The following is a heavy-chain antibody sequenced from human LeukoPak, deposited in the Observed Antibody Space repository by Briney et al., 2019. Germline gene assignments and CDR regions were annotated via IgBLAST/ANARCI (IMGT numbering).Heavy chain of an antibody. D-gene: IGHD3-22*01. CDR3: ARAYSGTYYYDSSGYYYFDY. Sequence: SETLSLTCAVYGGSFSGYYWSWIRQPPGKGLEWIGEINHSGSTNYNPSLKSRVTISVDTTKNQFSLKLSSVTAADTAVYYCARAYSGTYYYDSSGYYYFDYWGQGTLVTVSS. V-gene: IGHV4-34*01. J-gene: IGHJ4*02. CDR1: GGSFSGYY. CDR2: INHSGST.